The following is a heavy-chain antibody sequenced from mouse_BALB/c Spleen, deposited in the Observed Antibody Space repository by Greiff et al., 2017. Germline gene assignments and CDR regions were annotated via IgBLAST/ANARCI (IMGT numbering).Heavy chain of an antibody. CDR2: INPYNGDT. J-gene: IGHJ2*01. CDR1: GYSFTGYF. CDR3: ARGRYEVYYFDY. Sequence: VQLQQSGPELVKPGASVKISCKASGYSFTGYFMNWVMQSHGKSLEWIGRINPYNGDTFYNQKFKGKATLTVDKSSSTAHMELRSLASEDSAVYYCARGRYEVYYFDYWGQGTTLTVSS. V-gene: IGHV1-20*02. D-gene: IGHD2-14*01.